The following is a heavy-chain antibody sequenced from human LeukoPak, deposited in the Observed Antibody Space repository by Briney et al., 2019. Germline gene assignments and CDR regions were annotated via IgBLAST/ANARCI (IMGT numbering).Heavy chain of an antibody. CDR2: INGGGGTT. Sequence: PGGSLRPSCAASGFTFSNYAMSWVRQTPGKGLEWVSGINGGGGTTYYSDSVKGRFTISRDNSKSTFYLQMDSLRDEDTAIYYCAKERFNTSSAIEFDFWGRGTLVTVSS. CDR3: AKERFNTSSAIEFDF. CDR1: GFTFSNYA. D-gene: IGHD6-6*01. J-gene: IGHJ4*02. V-gene: IGHV3-23*01.